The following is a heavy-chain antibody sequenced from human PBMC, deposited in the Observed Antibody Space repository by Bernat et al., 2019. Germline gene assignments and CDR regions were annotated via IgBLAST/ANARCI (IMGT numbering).Heavy chain of an antibody. Sequence: EVQLVESGGGLVKPGGSLRLSCAASGFTFSSYSMNWVRQAPGKGLEWVSYISSSSSYIYYADSVKGRFTISRDNAKNSLYLQMNSLRAEDTAVYYCATARLGETFDYWGQGTLVTVSS. D-gene: IGHD3-10*01. J-gene: IGHJ4*02. CDR1: GFTFSSYS. V-gene: IGHV3-21*05. CDR3: ATARLGETFDY. CDR2: ISSSSSYI.